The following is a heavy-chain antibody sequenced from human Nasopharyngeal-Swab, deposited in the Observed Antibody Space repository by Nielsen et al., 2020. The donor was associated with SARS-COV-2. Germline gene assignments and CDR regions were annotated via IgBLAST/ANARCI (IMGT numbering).Heavy chain of an antibody. J-gene: IGHJ6*02. CDR3: ARDLTNSIAVAGNYYYGMDV. CDR1: GYTFTSCY. V-gene: IGHV1-46*01. D-gene: IGHD6-19*01. CDR2: INPSGGST. Sequence: ASALVSCKASGYTFTSCYMLWVRHAPAQGLEGLGIINPSGGSTSYAQKFQGRVTMTRDTSTSTVYMELSSLRSEDTAMYYCARDLTNSIAVAGNYYYGMDVWGQGTTVTVSS.